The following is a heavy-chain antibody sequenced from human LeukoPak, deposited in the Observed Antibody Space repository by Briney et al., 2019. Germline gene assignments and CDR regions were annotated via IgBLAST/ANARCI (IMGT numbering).Heavy chain of an antibody. V-gene: IGHV3-23*01. CDR2: ISGSGGST. J-gene: IGHJ6*04. Sequence: GGSLRLSCAASGFTFSSYAMSWVRQAPGKGLEWVSAISGSGGSTYYADSVKGRFTISRDNSKNTLYLQMNSLRAEDTAVYYCAKDPYYGSGSDGMDVWGKGTTVTVSS. CDR3: AKDPYYGSGSDGMDV. CDR1: GFTFSSYA. D-gene: IGHD3-10*01.